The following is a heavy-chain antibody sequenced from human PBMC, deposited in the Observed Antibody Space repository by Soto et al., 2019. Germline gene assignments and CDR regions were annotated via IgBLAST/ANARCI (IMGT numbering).Heavy chain of an antibody. Sequence: QVQLQESGPGLVKPSQTLSLTCTVSGGSISSGGYYWSWIRQHPGKGLEWVGYIYHSGITYYNPSRTSLKRRVTISVDTSKNQFSLKLTAVTAADTAVYYCARDDRDFFGDYGRGWVDPWGQGTLVTVSS. CDR3: ARDDRDFFGDYGRGWVDP. CDR1: GGSISSGGYY. D-gene: IGHD4-17*01. J-gene: IGHJ5*02. CDR2: IYHSGIT. V-gene: IGHV4-31*03.